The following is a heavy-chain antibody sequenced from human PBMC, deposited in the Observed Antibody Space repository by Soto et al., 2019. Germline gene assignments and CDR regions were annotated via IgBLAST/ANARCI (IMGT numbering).Heavy chain of an antibody. V-gene: IGHV4-30-2*01. CDR1: GGSISSGGYS. CDR2: IYHSGST. J-gene: IGHJ3*02. CDR3: GAVGATRVAFDI. D-gene: IGHD1-26*01. Sequence: SETLSLTCTASGGSISSGGYSWSWIRQPPGKGLEWIGYIYHSGSTYYNPSLKSRVTISVDRSKNQFSLKLSSVTAADTAVYYCGAVGATRVAFDIWGQGTMVTVSS.